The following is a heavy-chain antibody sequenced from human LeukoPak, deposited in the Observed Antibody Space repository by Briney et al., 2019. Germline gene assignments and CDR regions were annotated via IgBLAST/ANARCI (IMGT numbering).Heavy chain of an antibody. CDR2: INPSGGST. J-gene: IGHJ5*02. CDR3: ARAMVRGVHHQSPRLDP. CDR1: GYTFTSYY. D-gene: IGHD3-10*01. V-gene: IGHV1-46*01. Sequence: SVKVSCKASGYTFTSYYMHWVRQAPGQGLEWMGIINPSGGSTSYAQKFQGRVTMTRDTSTSTVYMELSSLRSEDTAVYYCARAMVRGVHHQSPRLDPWGQGTLVTVSS.